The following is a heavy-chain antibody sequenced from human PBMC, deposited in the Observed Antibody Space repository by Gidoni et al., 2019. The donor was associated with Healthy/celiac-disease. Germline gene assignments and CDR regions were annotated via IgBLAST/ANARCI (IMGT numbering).Heavy chain of an antibody. D-gene: IGHD2-2*01. V-gene: IGHV4-39*07. CDR2: IYDSGST. J-gene: IGHJ5*02. Sequence: QLQLQESGPGLAKPSETRSLTCTVSGGPISSSSYYWGWIRQPPGKGLEWIGSIYDSGSTYYNPSLKSRVTISVDTSKNQFSLKLSSVTAADTAVYYCAKIDIVVVPAAMGFDPWGQGTLVTVSS. CDR1: GGPISSSSYY. CDR3: AKIDIVVVPAAMGFDP.